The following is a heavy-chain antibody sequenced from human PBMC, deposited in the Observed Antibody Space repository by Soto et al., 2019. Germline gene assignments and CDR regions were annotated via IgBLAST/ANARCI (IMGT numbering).Heavy chain of an antibody. CDR2: IIPIVGIA. D-gene: IGHD2-15*01. CDR3: ARAMVVGAAGAFDI. V-gene: IGHV1-69*02. Sequence: QVQLVQSGAEVKKPGSSVKVSCQAAGGTFNTYSINWVRQAPGQGLEWMGRIIPIVGIAKYAQKRQGRVAXTXXXSXXPAYMMEVNSLRPEDTAMYYCARAMVVGAAGAFDIWGQGTMVTVSS. J-gene: IGHJ3*02. CDR1: GGTFNTYS.